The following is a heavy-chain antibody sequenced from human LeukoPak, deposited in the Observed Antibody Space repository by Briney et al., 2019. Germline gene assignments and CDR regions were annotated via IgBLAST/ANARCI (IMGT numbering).Heavy chain of an antibody. V-gene: IGHV4-39*07. CDR1: GGSISSSSYY. J-gene: IGHJ5*02. D-gene: IGHD3-10*01. Sequence: SETLSLTCTVSGGSISSSSYYWGWIRQPPGKGQEGIGSIYYSGSTYYNPSLKSRVTISVDTSKNQFSLKLSSVTAADTAVYYCARTPRVRGVLWRLDWFDPWGQGILVTVSS. CDR3: ARTPRVRGVLWRLDWFDP. CDR2: IYYSGST.